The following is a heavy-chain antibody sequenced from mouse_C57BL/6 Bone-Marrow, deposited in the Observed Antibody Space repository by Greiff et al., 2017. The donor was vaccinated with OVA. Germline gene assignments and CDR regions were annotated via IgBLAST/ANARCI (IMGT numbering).Heavy chain of an antibody. J-gene: IGHJ3*01. CDR1: GFSLTSYG. D-gene: IGHD2-3*01. Sequence: VQRVESGPGLVQPSQSLSITCTVSGFSLTSYGVHWVRQSPGKGLEWLGVIWRGGSTDYNAAFMSRLSITQDNSKSQVFFKMNSLQADDTAIYYCALYLAWFAYWGQGTLVTVSA. V-gene: IGHV2-5*01. CDR3: ALYLAWFAY. CDR2: IWRGGST.